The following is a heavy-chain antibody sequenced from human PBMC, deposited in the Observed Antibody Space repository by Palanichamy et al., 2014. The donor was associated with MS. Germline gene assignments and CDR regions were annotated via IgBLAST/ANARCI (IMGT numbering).Heavy chain of an antibody. D-gene: IGHD3-22*01. CDR1: GFSLSTSGVG. Sequence: QITLKESGPTLVKPTQTLTLTCTFSGFSLSTSGVGVGWIRQPPGKALEWLALIYWNDDKRYSPSLKSRLTITKDTSKNQVVLTMTNMDPVDTATYYCAHTRDNGLKTYYYDSSGYQSSNYYFDYWGQGTLATVSS. CDR3: AHTRDNGLKTYYYDSSGYQSSNYYFDY. J-gene: IGHJ4*02. CDR2: IYWNDDK. V-gene: IGHV2-5*01.